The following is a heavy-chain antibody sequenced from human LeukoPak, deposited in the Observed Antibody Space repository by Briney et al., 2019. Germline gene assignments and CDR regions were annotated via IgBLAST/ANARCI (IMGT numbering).Heavy chain of an antibody. D-gene: IGHD3-10*01. CDR1: GFTFSSYG. CDR2: IWYDGSNK. V-gene: IGHV3-33*01. CDR3: AREKLWFGELSLVRNYGMDV. Sequence: ERSLRLSCAASGFTFSSYGMHWVRQAPGKGLEWVAVIWYDGSNKYYADSVKGRFTISRDNSKNTLYLQMNSLRAEDTAVYYCAREKLWFGELSLVRNYGMDVWGQGTTVTVSS. J-gene: IGHJ6*02.